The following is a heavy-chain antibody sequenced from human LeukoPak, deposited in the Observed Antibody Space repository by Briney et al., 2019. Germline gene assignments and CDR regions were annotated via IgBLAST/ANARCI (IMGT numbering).Heavy chain of an antibody. J-gene: IGHJ4*02. CDR3: ATHDSSGYYATYFDY. Sequence: GRSLRLPCAASGFTFSSYAMHWVRQAPGKGLEWVAVISYDGSNKYYADSVKGRFTISRDNSKNTLYLQMNSLRAEDTAVYYCATHDSSGYYATYFDYWGQGTLVTVSS. V-gene: IGHV3-30-3*01. CDR1: GFTFSSYA. D-gene: IGHD3-22*01. CDR2: ISYDGSNK.